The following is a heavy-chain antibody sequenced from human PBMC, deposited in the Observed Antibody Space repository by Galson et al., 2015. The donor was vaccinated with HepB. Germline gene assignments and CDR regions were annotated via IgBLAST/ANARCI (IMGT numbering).Heavy chain of an antibody. CDR1: GFTFSNYY. Sequence: SLRLSCAASGFTFSNYYMSWIRQAPGKGLEWVSYISSSGSTIYYADSVKGRFTISRDNAKNSLYLQMNSLRAEDTAVYYCARHITMIVVEDAFDIWGQGTMVTVSS. CDR3: ARHITMIVVEDAFDI. J-gene: IGHJ3*02. D-gene: IGHD3-22*01. V-gene: IGHV3-11*01. CDR2: ISSSGSTI.